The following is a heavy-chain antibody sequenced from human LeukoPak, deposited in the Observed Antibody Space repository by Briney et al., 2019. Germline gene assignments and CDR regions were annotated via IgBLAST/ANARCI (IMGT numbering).Heavy chain of an antibody. CDR3: ARSKDGLNY. D-gene: IGHD3/OR15-3a*01. J-gene: IGHJ4*02. CDR1: GYTFTSYG. Sequence: GASVKVSCKASGYTFTSYGISWVRQAPGQGLEWMGWISAYNGNTNYAQKLQGRVTITRDTSASTAYMELSSLRSEDTAVYYCARSKDGLNYWGQGTLVTVSS. V-gene: IGHV1-18*01. CDR2: ISAYNGNT.